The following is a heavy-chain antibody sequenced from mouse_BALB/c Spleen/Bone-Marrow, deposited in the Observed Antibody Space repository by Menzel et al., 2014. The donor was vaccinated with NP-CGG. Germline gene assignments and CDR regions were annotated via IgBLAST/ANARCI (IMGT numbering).Heavy chain of an antibody. CDR3: ARDYYGSSYWYFDV. Sequence: EVKLMESGGGLVQPGGSLRLSCATSGFTFSDFYMEWVRQPPGKGLEWIAASRNKANDYTTEYSASVKGRFIVSGDTSQSILYLQMNALRAEDAAIYYCARDYYGSSYWYFDVWGAGTTVTVSS. J-gene: IGHJ1*01. CDR1: GFTFSDFY. V-gene: IGHV7-1*02. D-gene: IGHD1-1*01. CDR2: SRNKANDYTT.